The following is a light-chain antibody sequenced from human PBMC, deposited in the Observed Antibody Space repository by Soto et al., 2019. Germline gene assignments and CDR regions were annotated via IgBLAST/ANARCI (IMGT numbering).Light chain of an antibody. Sequence: PGETATLSCRARQSVSSYLAWYQQKPGQAPRLLIYDASNRATGIPARFSGRGSGTDFTLTISSLEPEDFAVYYCQQRSNWPITFGQGTRLEIK. CDR3: QQRSNWPIT. J-gene: IGKJ5*01. CDR2: DAS. CDR1: QSVSSY. V-gene: IGKV3-11*01.